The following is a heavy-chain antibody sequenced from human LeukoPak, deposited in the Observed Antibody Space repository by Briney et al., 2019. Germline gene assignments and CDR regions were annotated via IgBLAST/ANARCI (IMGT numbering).Heavy chain of an antibody. Sequence: SETLSLTCTLSARSISNYCWSCIRQPPGKGLEWSGFLYYSGTIHNNPTLKTRGTMSASTSNNQFSLRLSSVTAADPAIYFCARHSGASAHYFDYWGQGVLVTVSS. V-gene: IGHV4-59*08. CDR3: ARHSGASAHYFDY. D-gene: IGHD1-26*01. CDR2: LYYSGTI. J-gene: IGHJ4*02. CDR1: ARSISNYC.